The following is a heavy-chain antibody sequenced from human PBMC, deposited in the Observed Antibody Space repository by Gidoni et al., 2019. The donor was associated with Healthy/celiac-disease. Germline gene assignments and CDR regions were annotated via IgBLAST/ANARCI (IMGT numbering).Heavy chain of an antibody. Sequence: EVQLVASGGGLVKPGGSLRRSCAASGLPFSRHSMNWVRQAPGKGLEWVSSISSSSSYIYYADSVEGRFTISRDNAKNSLYLQMNSLRAEDTAVYYCARDGSIAARRGSFDYWGQGTLVTVSS. CDR3: ARDGSIAARRGSFDY. V-gene: IGHV3-21*01. CDR2: ISSSSSYI. D-gene: IGHD6-6*01. J-gene: IGHJ4*02. CDR1: GLPFSRHS.